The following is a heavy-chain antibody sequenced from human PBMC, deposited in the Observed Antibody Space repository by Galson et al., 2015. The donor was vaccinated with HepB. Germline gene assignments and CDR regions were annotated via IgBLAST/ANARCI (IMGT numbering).Heavy chain of an antibody. D-gene: IGHD2-15*01. CDR1: GYTFTSYG. CDR3: ARDRVATTNYYYYYYGMDV. Sequence: SVKVSCKASGYTFTSYGITWVRQAPGQGLEWMGWISAYNGNTNYAQKVQGRVTMTTDKSTSTAYMELRSLRSDDTAVYYCARDRVATTNYYYYYYGMDVWGQGTMVSVSS. J-gene: IGHJ6*02. V-gene: IGHV1-18*01. CDR2: ISAYNGNT.